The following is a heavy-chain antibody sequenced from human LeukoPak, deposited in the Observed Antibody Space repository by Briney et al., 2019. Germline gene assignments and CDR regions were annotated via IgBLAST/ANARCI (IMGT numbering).Heavy chain of an antibody. Sequence: RPGGSLRLSCAASGFTFGSFSMSWVRQAPGKGLECISYISSSSSTIYYADSVRGRFTISRDNAKNSLYLQMNSLRAEDTAVYYCARGLFGVVIHNWFDPWGQGTLVTVSS. J-gene: IGHJ5*02. CDR3: ARGLFGVVIHNWFDP. V-gene: IGHV3-48*01. CDR2: ISSSSSTI. CDR1: GFTFGSFS. D-gene: IGHD3-3*01.